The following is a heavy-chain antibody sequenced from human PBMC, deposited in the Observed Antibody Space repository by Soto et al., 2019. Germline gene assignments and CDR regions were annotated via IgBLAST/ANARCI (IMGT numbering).Heavy chain of an antibody. Sequence: QVTLKESGPVLVKPTETLTLTCTVSGFSLSNARMGVSWIRQPPGKALEWVAHIFSNDEKSYSTSLKSRLTISKDTSKSQVVLTMTNMDPVDTATYYCARIRYDSSGYYGYYYGMDVWGQGTTVTVSS. J-gene: IGHJ6*02. CDR2: IFSNDEK. CDR1: GFSLSNARMG. CDR3: ARIRYDSSGYYGYYYGMDV. V-gene: IGHV2-26*01. D-gene: IGHD3-22*01.